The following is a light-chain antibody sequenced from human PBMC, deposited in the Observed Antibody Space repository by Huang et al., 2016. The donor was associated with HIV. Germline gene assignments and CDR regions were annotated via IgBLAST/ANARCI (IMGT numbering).Light chain of an antibody. J-gene: IGKJ2*01. CDR1: QDIRSY. V-gene: IGKV1-33*01. CDR2: GAS. CDR3: QQYDSLYT. Sequence: IQMTQSPASLSAYVGDRVTISCPANQDIRSYLNWYQQKPGKAPRLLIYGASNLQAGVPSRFSGNGSGADFTITISSLQSEDIATYYCQQYDSLYTFGQGTRLEIK.